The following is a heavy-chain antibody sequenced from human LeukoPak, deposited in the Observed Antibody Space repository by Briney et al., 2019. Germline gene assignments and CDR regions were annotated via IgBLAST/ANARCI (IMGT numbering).Heavy chain of an antibody. CDR3: AREAGIAVHYFDN. Sequence: GRSLRLSCVASGFTFTTYGMHWVRQAPGKGLEWVAVVWYDGSYKYYSDSVKGRFTISRDNSKSTLSLEMNSLRAEDTAVYYCAREAGIAVHYFDNWGQGTLVTVSS. D-gene: IGHD6-19*01. CDR2: VWYDGSYK. V-gene: IGHV3-33*01. J-gene: IGHJ4*02. CDR1: GFTFTTYG.